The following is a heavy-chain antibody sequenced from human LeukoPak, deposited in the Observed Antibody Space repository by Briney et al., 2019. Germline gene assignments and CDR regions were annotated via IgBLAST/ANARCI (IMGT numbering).Heavy chain of an antibody. D-gene: IGHD2-15*01. CDR2: IKQDGSEK. Sequence: VGSLRLSCAASGFTFSSYWMSWVRQAPGKGLECVANIKQDGSEKYYVDSVKGRFTISRDNAKNSLYLQMNSLRAEDTAVYYCARVPRYCSGGSCPNFDYWGQGTLVTVSS. J-gene: IGHJ4*02. CDR3: ARVPRYCSGGSCPNFDY. CDR1: GFTFSSYW. V-gene: IGHV3-7*01.